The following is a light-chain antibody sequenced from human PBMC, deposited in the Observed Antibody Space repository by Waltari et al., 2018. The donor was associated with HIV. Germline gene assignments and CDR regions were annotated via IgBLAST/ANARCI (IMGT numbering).Light chain of an antibody. Sequence: QSVLTQPPSVSGAPGQRVTISCTGGSSNIWAGYDVHWYQQLPGTAPKLLIYGNTNRPSGVPDRFSGSKSGTSASLAITGLQAEDESDYYCQSYDSSLSGVVFGGGTKLTVL. CDR2: GNT. V-gene: IGLV1-40*01. CDR3: QSYDSSLSGVV. CDR1: SSNIWAGYD. J-gene: IGLJ2*01.